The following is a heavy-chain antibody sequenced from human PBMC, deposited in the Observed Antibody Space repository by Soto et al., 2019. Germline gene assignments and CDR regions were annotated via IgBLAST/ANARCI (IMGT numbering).Heavy chain of an antibody. CDR1: GFTFGDYA. Sequence: PGGSLRLSCTASGFTFGDYAMSWFRQAPGKGLEWVGFIRSKAYGGTTEYAASVKGRFTISRDDSKSIAYLQMNSLKTEDTAVYYCTRDPKSVTIFGVVIPNWFDPWGQGTLVTVSS. CDR2: IRSKAYGGTT. V-gene: IGHV3-49*03. CDR3: TRDPKSVTIFGVVIPNWFDP. D-gene: IGHD3-3*01. J-gene: IGHJ5*02.